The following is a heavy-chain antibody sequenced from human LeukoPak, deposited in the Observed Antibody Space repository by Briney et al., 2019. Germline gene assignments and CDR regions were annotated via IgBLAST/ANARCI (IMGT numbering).Heavy chain of an antibody. Sequence: GGSLRLSCAASGFTFSSYAMSRVRQAPGKGLEWVSAISGTGVTTYYADSVKGRFTISRDNSKNTLYLQMNSLRAEDTAVYYCAKGEDGYYYYGMDVWGQGTTVTVSS. D-gene: IGHD5-24*01. CDR1: GFTFSSYA. CDR3: AKGEDGYYYYGMDV. J-gene: IGHJ6*02. V-gene: IGHV3-23*01. CDR2: ISGTGVTT.